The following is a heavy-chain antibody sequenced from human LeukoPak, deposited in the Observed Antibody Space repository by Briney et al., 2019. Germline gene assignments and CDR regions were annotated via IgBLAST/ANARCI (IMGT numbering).Heavy chain of an antibody. J-gene: IGHJ3*02. V-gene: IGHV4-61*02. CDR3: ARARDHLDI. D-gene: IGHD5-24*01. CDR2: IYTSGST. Sequence: SQTLSLTCTVSGGSISSSSYHWSWIRQPAGKGLEWIGRIYTSGSTNYNPSLKSRVTISVDTSKNQFSLKLSSVTAADTAVYYCARARDHLDIWGQGTMVTVSS. CDR1: GGSISSSSYH.